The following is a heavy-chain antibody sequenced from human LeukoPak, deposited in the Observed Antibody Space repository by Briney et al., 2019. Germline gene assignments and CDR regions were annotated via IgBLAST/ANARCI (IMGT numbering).Heavy chain of an antibody. V-gene: IGHV3-30*04. Sequence: PGGSLRLSCAASGFTFSGYAIHWIRQAPGKGLEWVAVISHDGSNKYYADSVKGRFTTSRDNSKNTLYLQMNSLRAEDTAVYYCARDYVGGAYDIWGHGTMVTVSS. CDR2: ISHDGSNK. CDR1: GFTFSGYA. D-gene: IGHD1-26*01. CDR3: ARDYVGGAYDI. J-gene: IGHJ3*02.